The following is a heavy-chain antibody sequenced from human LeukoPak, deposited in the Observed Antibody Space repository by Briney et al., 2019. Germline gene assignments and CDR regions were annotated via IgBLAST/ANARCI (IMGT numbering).Heavy chain of an antibody. V-gene: IGHV3-30*03. CDR2: ISYDGSNK. J-gene: IGHJ5*02. CDR1: GFTFSSYG. Sequence: PGRSLRLSCAASGFTFSSYGMHWVRQAPGKGLEWVAVISYDGSNKYYADSVKGRFTISRDNSKNTVYLQMNSLRAEGTAVYYCARWYNWFGPWGQGTLVTVSS. CDR3: ARWYNWFGP.